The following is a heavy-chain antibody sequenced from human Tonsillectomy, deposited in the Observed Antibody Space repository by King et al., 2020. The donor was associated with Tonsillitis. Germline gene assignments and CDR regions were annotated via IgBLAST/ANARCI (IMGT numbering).Heavy chain of an antibody. Sequence: VQLVESGGVLVQPGGSLRLSCVASGFTFSNNAMSWVRQAPGKGLEWVSAISGSDDGTYYADSVKGRFTISRDNSKNTLYLQMNSLRAEDTAIYYCANLILTGKQGRGYFDYWGQGTLVTVSS. V-gene: IGHV3-23*04. CDR3: ANLILTGKQGRGYFDY. CDR1: GFTFSNNA. CDR2: ISGSDDGT. D-gene: IGHD3-9*01. J-gene: IGHJ4*02.